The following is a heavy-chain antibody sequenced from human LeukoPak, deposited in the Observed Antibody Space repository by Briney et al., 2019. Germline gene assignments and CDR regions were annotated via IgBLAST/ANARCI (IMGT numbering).Heavy chain of an antibody. J-gene: IGHJ4*02. V-gene: IGHV1-69*13. CDR2: IIPIFGTA. CDR1: GGTFSSYA. CDR3: ARDGVEMATRNYFDY. Sequence: SVKVSCKASGGTFSSYAISWVRQAPGQGLEWMGGIIPIFGTANYAQKFQGRVTITADESTSTASMELSSLRSEDTAVYYCARDGVEMATRNYFDYWGQGTLVTVSS. D-gene: IGHD5-24*01.